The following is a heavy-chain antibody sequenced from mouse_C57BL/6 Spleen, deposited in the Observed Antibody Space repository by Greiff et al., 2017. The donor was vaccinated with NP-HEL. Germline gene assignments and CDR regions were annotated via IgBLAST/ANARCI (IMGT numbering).Heavy chain of an antibody. V-gene: IGHV2-5*01. J-gene: IGHJ1*03. CDR3: AKNSGYYGSSDEGYFDV. Sequence: VQLQQSGPGLVQPSQSLSITCTVSGFSLTSYGVHWVRQSPGKGLEWLGVIWRGGSTDYNAAFMSRLSITKDNSKSQVFFKMNSLQADDTAIYYCAKNSGYYGSSDEGYFDVWGTGTTVTVSS. D-gene: IGHD1-1*01. CDR1: GFSLTSYG. CDR2: IWRGGST.